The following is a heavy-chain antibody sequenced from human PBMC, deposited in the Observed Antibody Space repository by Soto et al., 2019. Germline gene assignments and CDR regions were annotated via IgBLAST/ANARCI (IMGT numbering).Heavy chain of an antibody. J-gene: IGHJ4*02. Sequence: PGGSLRLSCAASGFTFSSYAMSWVRQAPGKGLEWVSAISGSGGSTYYADSVKGRFTISRDNSKNTLYLQMNSLRAEDTAVYYCAKGKNSLRYFEWLFIIDYWGQGTLVTVSS. CDR1: GFTFSSYA. V-gene: IGHV3-23*01. CDR2: ISGSGGST. D-gene: IGHD3-9*01. CDR3: AKGKNSLRYFEWLFIIDY.